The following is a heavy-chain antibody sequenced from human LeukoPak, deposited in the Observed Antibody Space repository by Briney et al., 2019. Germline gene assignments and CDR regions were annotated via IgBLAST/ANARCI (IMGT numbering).Heavy chain of an antibody. CDR1: GYTCTSYD. D-gene: IGHD3-22*01. CDR2: MNPNSGNT. V-gene: IGHV1-8*01. J-gene: IGHJ4*02. CDR3: VRGVDRSGYFAY. Sequence: ASVKVSCKTSGYTCTSYDINWVRQATGQGLEWMGWMNPNSGNTAYAQKFQGRVTMTRNTSISTAYMDLSSLRSEDTAVYYCVRGVDRSGYFAYWGQGTLVTVSS.